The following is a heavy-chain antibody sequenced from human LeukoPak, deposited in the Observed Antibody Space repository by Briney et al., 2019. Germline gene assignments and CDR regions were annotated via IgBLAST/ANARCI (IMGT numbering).Heavy chain of an antibody. CDR3: ARDRYCINGVCFGDFDY. V-gene: IGHV3-11*01. CDR2: ISSSGSTI. CDR1: GFTFSDYY. J-gene: IGHJ4*02. D-gene: IGHD2-8*01. Sequence: NTGGSLRLSCAASGFTFSDYYMSCIRQAPGKGLEWVSYISSSGSTIYYADSVKGRFTISRDNAKNSLYLQMNSLRAEDTAVYYCARDRYCINGVCFGDFDYWGQGTLVTVSS.